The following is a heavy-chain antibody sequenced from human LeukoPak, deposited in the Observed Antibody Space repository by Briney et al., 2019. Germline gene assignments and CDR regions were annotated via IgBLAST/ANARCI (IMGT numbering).Heavy chain of an antibody. CDR3: ARSELSCSGGSCPTRYAFDI. CDR2: IHASGST. D-gene: IGHD2-15*01. Sequence: SETLSLTCAVSGGSISTYYWSWIRQPAGKGLEWIGRIHASGSTNYNPSLKSRVTISVDTSKNQFSLKLRSVTAADTALYYCARSELSCSGGSCPTRYAFDIWGQGTVVTASS. V-gene: IGHV4-4*07. J-gene: IGHJ3*02. CDR1: GGSISTYY.